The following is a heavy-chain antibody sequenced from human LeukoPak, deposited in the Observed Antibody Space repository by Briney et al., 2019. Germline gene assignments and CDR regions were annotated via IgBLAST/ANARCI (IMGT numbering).Heavy chain of an antibody. CDR2: INHSGST. J-gene: IGHJ4*02. D-gene: IGHD3-22*01. V-gene: IGHV4-34*01. Sequence: SETLSLTCAVYGGSFSGYYWSWIRQPPGKGLEWIGEINHSGSTNYNPSLKSRVTISVDTSKNQFSLKLSSVTAADTAVYYCARGYYDSRGYYHSITYPHYFDYWGQGTLVTVSS. CDR1: GGSFSGYY. CDR3: ARGYYDSRGYYHSITYPHYFDY.